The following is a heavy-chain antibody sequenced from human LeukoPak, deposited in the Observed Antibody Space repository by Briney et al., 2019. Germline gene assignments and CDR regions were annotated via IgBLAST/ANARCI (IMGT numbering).Heavy chain of an antibody. J-gene: IGHJ4*02. Sequence: GESLKISCKGSGYSFTSYWIGWVRQMPGKGLEWMGIIFPGDSDTRYGPSFQGQVTISADKSISTAYLQWSSLKASDTAMYHCARLVDTAYLDYWGQGTLVTVSS. CDR2: IFPGDSDT. V-gene: IGHV5-51*01. CDR3: ARLVDTAYLDY. D-gene: IGHD5-18*01. CDR1: GYSFTSYW.